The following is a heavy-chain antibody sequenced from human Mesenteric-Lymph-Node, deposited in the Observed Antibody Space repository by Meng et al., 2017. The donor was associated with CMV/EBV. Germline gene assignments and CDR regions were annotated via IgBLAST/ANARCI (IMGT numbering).Heavy chain of an antibody. CDR3: ARGQYYPGY. J-gene: IGHJ4*02. V-gene: IGHV3-23*01. CDR1: GFTFSSYA. Sequence: GGSLRLSCVASGFTFSSYAVNWVRQAPGKGLEWVSAISGSGASTYYADSVKGRFTISRDDYESTLYLQMNSLRAEDTAVYYCARGQYYPGYWGQGTLVTVSS. CDR2: ISGSGAST. D-gene: IGHD2/OR15-2a*01.